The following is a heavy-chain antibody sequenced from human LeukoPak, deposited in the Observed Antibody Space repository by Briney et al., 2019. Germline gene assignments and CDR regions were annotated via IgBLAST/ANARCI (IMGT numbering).Heavy chain of an antibody. CDR2: IWYDGSNK. Sequence: PGRSLRLSCAASGFTFSSYGMPWVRQAPGKGLEWVAIIWYDGSNKYYADSVKGRFTISRDNSKNTLYLQMNSLRAEDTAVYYCARDFARSMDVWGQGTTVTVSS. J-gene: IGHJ6*02. CDR3: ARDFARSMDV. CDR1: GFTFSSYG. V-gene: IGHV3-33*01.